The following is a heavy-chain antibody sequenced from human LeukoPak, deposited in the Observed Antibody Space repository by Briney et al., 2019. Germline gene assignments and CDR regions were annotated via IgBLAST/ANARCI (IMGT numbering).Heavy chain of an antibody. CDR1: GFTFSNAW. V-gene: IGHV3-15*01. CDR3: TTDLVVVTATQFDY. Sequence: GGSLRLSCAASGFTFSNAWMSWVRQAPGKGLEWVGRIKSKTDGGTTDYAAPVKGRFTISGDDSKSTLYLQMNSLKTEDTAVYYCTTDLVVVTATQFDYWGQGTLVTVSS. D-gene: IGHD2-21*02. CDR2: IKSKTDGGTT. J-gene: IGHJ4*02.